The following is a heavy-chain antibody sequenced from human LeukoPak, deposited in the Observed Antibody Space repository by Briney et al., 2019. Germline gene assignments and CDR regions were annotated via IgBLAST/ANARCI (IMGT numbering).Heavy chain of an antibody. J-gene: IGHJ4*02. Sequence: GGSLGLSCAASGFTFSSYWMAWVRQAPGKGLEWVANIKQDGSENYYVDSVKGRFTISRDNAKNSLYLQVNSLRAEDTAVYYCARDSRGALDYWGQGTLVTVSS. CDR2: IKQDGSEN. CDR3: ARDSRGALDY. CDR1: GFTFSSYW. V-gene: IGHV3-7*05.